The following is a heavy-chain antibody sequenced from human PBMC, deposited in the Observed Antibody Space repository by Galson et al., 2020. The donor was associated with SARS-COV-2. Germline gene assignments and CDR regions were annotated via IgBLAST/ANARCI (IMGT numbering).Heavy chain of an antibody. CDR2: ISYDGSNK. CDR3: AREIIAVAGSNWFDP. Sequence: GESLKISCAASGFTFSNYAMHWVRQAPGKGLEWVAVISYDGSNKYYADSVKGRFTISRDNSKNTLYLQMNSLRAEDTAVYYCAREIIAVAGSNWFDPWGQGTLVTVSS. J-gene: IGHJ5*02. D-gene: IGHD6-19*01. CDR1: GFTFSNYA. V-gene: IGHV3-30-3*01.